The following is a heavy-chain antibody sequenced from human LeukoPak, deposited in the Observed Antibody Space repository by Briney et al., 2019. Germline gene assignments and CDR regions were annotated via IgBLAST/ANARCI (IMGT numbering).Heavy chain of an antibody. D-gene: IGHD3-10*01. V-gene: IGHV4-34*01. CDR2: INHSGST. CDR3: ARHYGPEERAFDI. Sequence: SETLSLTCAVYGGSFSDSYWSWIRQPPGRGLEWIGEINHSGSTKYNPSLKSRVTISEDTSKNQFSLKVNSVTAADTAVYYCARHYGPEERAFDIWGQGTTVTVSS. CDR1: GGSFSDSY. J-gene: IGHJ3*02.